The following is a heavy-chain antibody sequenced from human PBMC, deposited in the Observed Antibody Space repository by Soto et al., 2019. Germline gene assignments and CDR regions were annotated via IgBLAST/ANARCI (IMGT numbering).Heavy chain of an antibody. CDR3: ARDRTCKWFYGMDV. CDR2: ISYDGSNK. V-gene: IGHV3-30-3*01. CDR1: GFTFSSYA. Sequence: QVQLVESGGGVVQPGRSLRLSCAASGFTFSSYAMHWVRQAPGKGLEWVAVISYDGSNKYYADYVKGRFTISRDNSKNTLNLQRNSLRAEDTDVYYCARDRTCKWFYGMDVWGQGTTVTVSS. J-gene: IGHJ6*02. D-gene: IGHD3-22*01.